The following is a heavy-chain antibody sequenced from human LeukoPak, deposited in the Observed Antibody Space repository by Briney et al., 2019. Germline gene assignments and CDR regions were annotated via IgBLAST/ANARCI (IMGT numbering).Heavy chain of an antibody. CDR1: GGSISSGGYY. V-gene: IGHV4-31*03. CDR3: ARVLYWYSSYYYYYGMDV. Sequence: SQTLSLTCTVSGGSISSGGYYWSWIRQHPGKGLEWIGYIYYSGSTYYNPSLKSRVTISVDTSKNQFSLKLSSVTAADTAVYYCARVLYWYSSYYYYYGMDVWGQGTTVTVSS. J-gene: IGHJ6*02. D-gene: IGHD2-8*02. CDR2: IYYSGST.